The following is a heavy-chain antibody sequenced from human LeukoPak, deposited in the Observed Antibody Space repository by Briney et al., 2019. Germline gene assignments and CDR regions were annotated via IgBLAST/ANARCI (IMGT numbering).Heavy chain of an antibody. CDR1: GFTVSSYY. D-gene: IGHD6-6*01. J-gene: IGHJ4*02. V-gene: IGHV3-53*01. CDR3: ARGRPGYYFDY. Sequence: PGGSLRLSCAASGFTVSSYYMTWVRQAPGKGLEWVSVIYSGGSTYYADSVKGRFTISRDNSKDTVYLQMNSLRAEDTAVYYCARGRPGYYFDYWGQGTLVTASS. CDR2: IYSGGST.